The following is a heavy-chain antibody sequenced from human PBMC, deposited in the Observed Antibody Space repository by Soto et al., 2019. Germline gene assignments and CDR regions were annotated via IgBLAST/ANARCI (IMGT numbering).Heavy chain of an antibody. J-gene: IGHJ4*02. V-gene: IGHV3-21*06. CDR2: ISSTTNYI. CDR1: GFTFSTNS. CDR3: ARESEDLTSNFDY. Sequence: GGSLRLSCAAFGFTFSTNSMAWVRQTPGKGLEWVSSISSTTNYIYYGDSMKGRFTISRDNAKNSLYLEMNSLRAEDTAVYYCARESEDLTSNFDYWGQGTLVTVSS.